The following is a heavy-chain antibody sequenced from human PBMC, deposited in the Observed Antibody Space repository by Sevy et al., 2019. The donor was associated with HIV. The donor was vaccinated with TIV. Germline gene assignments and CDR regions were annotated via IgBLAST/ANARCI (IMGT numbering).Heavy chain of an antibody. CDR3: ARGLEENWFDP. Sequence: SETLSLTCAVYGGSFSGYYWSWIRQPPGKGLEWIGEINHSGSTNYNPSLKSRVTISVDTSKNQFSLKLSSVTAADTAVYYCARGLEENWFDPWGQGTLVTVSS. CDR2: INHSGST. J-gene: IGHJ5*02. V-gene: IGHV4-34*01. CDR1: GGSFSGYY.